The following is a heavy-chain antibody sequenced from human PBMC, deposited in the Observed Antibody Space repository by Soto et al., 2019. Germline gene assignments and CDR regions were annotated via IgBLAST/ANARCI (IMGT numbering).Heavy chain of an antibody. CDR1: GYTFRNYG. J-gene: IGHJ4*02. CDR2: ISPYNGDT. D-gene: IGHD3-16*01. CDR3: ARGEWLLGLDY. Sequence: QVQLAQSGTEVRRPGASVKVSCTASGYTFRNYGLSWVRQAPGQGLEWMGWISPYNGDTKYTQKFQGRVTMTIDTSTIKTYMELRSLRFDDTAVYYCARGEWLLGLDYWGQGTLVTVSS. V-gene: IGHV1-18*01.